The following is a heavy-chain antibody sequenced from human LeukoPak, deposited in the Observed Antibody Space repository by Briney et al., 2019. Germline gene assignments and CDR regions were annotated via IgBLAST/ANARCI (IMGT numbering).Heavy chain of an antibody. CDR1: GYSFTDCY. D-gene: IGHD2-21*01. CDR3: ARADRLHGGPYLIGP. V-gene: IGHV1-2*02. CDR2: INPNSGGT. J-gene: IGHJ5*02. Sequence: ASVKVSCKASGYSFTDCYMHWVRQAPGQGLEWMGWINPNSGGTSSARKFQGRVTMTRDTSIATVYMEVSWLTSDDTAIYYCARADRLHGGPYLIGPWGQGTLVTVSS.